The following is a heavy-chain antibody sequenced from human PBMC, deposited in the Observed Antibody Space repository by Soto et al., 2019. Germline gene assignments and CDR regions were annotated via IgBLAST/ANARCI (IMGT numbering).Heavy chain of an antibody. Sequence: ASVKVSCKASGYTFTSYGISWVRLAPGQGLEWMGWISAYNGNTNYAQKLQGRVTMTTDTSTSTAYMELRSLRSDDTAVYYCARYDILTGPFDYRGQGTLVTVSS. V-gene: IGHV1-18*01. CDR2: ISAYNGNT. CDR3: ARYDILTGPFDY. D-gene: IGHD3-9*01. J-gene: IGHJ4*02. CDR1: GYTFTSYG.